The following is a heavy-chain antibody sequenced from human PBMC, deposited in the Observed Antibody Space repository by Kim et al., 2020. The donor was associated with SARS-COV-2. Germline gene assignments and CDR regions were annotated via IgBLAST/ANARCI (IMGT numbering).Heavy chain of an antibody. V-gene: IGHV3-33*05. J-gene: IGHJ4*01. CDR1: GFTFSSYG. CDR2: ISYDGSNK. CDR3: AREGFADEDTAMVAYFD. Sequence: GGSLRLSCAASGFTFSSYGMHWVRQAPGKGLEWVAVISYDGSNKYYADSVKGRFTISRDNSKNTLYLQMNSLRAEDTAVYYCAREGFADEDTAMVAYFD. D-gene: IGHD5-18*01.